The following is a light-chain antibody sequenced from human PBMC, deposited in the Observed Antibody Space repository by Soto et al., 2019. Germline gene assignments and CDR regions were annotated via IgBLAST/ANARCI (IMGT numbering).Light chain of an antibody. V-gene: IGLV2-14*02. Sequence: QSALTQPASVSGAPGQTITISCTGTSSDVGAYDLVPWYQHHPGAAPKFMIYEVSNRPSGVPNRFSGSKSGNTASLNISGLQAEDEADYYCSSYGSSSLVVFGGGTKLTVL. CDR1: SSDVGAYDL. J-gene: IGLJ2*01. CDR3: SSYGSSSLVV. CDR2: EVS.